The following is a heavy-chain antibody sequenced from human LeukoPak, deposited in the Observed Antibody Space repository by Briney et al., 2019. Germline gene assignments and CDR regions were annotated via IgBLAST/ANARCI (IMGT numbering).Heavy chain of an antibody. CDR1: GGSISSGSYY. V-gene: IGHV4-61*02. J-gene: IGHJ3*02. Sequence: SETLSLTCTVSGGSISSGSYYWSWIRQPAGKGLEWIGRIYTSGSTNYNPSLKSRVTISVDTSKNQFSLKLSSVTAADTAVYYCASSSIAARPGGAFDIWGQGTMVTVSS. CDR2: IYTSGST. D-gene: IGHD6-6*01. CDR3: ASSSIAARPGGAFDI.